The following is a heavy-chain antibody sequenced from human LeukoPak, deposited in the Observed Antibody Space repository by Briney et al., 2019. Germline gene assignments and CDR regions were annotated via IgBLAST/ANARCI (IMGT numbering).Heavy chain of an antibody. J-gene: IGHJ5*02. D-gene: IGHD1-7*01. V-gene: IGHV1-8*01. CDR3: ARDRTGTTRFDP. Sequence: ASVKVSCKASGYTFTSYDINWVRQATGQELEWMGWMNPNSGNTGYAQKFQGRVTMTRNTSISTAYMELSSLRSEDTAVYYCARDRTGTTRFDPWGQGTLVTVSS. CDR2: MNPNSGNT. CDR1: GYTFTSYD.